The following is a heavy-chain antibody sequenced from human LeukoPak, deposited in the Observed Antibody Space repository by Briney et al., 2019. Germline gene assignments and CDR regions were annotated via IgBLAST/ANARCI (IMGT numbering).Heavy chain of an antibody. CDR2: TNSGGSVT. Sequence: GGSLRLSCAVSGFTFSGHRMFWVRQAPGKGLEWVSSTNSGGSVTGYTDSVKGRFTVSRDNAKNTLFLQMNSLRAEDTAVYYCARRTEVWKTYGSYYYYIDVWGKGTTVTVSS. J-gene: IGHJ6*03. V-gene: IGHV3-74*01. D-gene: IGHD4-17*01. CDR3: ARRTEVWKTYGSYYYYIDV. CDR1: GFTFSGHR.